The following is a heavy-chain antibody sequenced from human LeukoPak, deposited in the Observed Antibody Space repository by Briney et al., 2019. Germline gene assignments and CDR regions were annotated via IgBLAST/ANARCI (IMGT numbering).Heavy chain of an antibody. V-gene: IGHV1-24*01. CDR2: FDPEDGET. D-gene: IGHD5-24*01. Sequence: VTVKVSCKVSGYTLTELSMHWVRQAPGKGLEWMGGFDPEDGETIYAQKFQGRVTMTEDTSTDTAYMELGSLRSEDTAVYYCATDGYNLDGFDYWGQGTLVTVSS. CDR3: ATDGYNLDGFDY. J-gene: IGHJ4*02. CDR1: GYTLTELS.